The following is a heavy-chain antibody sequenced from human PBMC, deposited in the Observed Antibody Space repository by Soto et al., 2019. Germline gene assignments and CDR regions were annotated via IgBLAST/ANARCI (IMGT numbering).Heavy chain of an antibody. D-gene: IGHD6-13*01. V-gene: IGHV1-69*02. CDR1: GGTFSSYT. J-gene: IGHJ5*02. CDR2: IIPILGIA. CDR3: ARGVSLKSGTLNTDWLDP. Sequence: SVKVSCKASGGTFSSYTISWVRQAPGQGLEWMGRIIPILGIANYAQKFQGRVTITADKSTSTAYMELSSLRSEDTAVYYCARGVSLKSGTLNTDWLDPWGQGTLVTVSS.